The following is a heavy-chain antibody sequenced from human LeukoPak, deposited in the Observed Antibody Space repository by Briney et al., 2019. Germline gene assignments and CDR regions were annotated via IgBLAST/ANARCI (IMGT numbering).Heavy chain of an antibody. J-gene: IGHJ6*03. CDR3: ARDWGVSARPGYMDV. Sequence: PSETLSLTCTVSSGSISTSNYYWSWIRQPPGKGLEWIGYIYYSGSTNYNPSLKSRVTISVDTSKNQFSLKLSSVTAADTAVYYCARDWGVSARPGYMDVWGKGTTVTVSS. CDR2: IYYSGST. V-gene: IGHV4-61*01. D-gene: IGHD6-6*01. CDR1: SGSISTSNYY.